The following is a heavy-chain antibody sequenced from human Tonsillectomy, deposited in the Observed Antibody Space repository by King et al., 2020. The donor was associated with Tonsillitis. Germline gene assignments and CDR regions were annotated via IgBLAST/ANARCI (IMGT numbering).Heavy chain of an antibody. V-gene: IGHV3-66*04. CDR2: IYSGGST. CDR1: GFTVSGNY. CDR3: ARHRGVGTTEDAFDI. Sequence: QLVQSGGGLVQPGGSPRLSCAASGFTVSGNYMSWLRQAPGKGLEWVSVIYSGGSTYYADSVKGRFTISRDNSKNTLYLQMNSLRAEDTALYYCARHRGVGTTEDAFDIWGQGTMVTVSS. J-gene: IGHJ3*02. D-gene: IGHD1-26*01.